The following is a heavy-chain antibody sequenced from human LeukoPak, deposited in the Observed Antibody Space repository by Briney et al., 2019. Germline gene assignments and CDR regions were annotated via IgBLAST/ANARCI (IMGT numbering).Heavy chain of an antibody. CDR3: ARGLHYYDSSGHID. CDR1: GYIFTDYY. CDR2: INSNSGGT. Sequence: GASVKVSCKASGYIFTDYYIDWVRQAPGQGLEWMGWINSNSGGTNYAQKFQGRVTMTRDTSISTVYMELSRLTYDDTAVYYCARGLHYYDSSGHIDWGQGTLVTVSS. D-gene: IGHD3-22*01. J-gene: IGHJ4*02. V-gene: IGHV1-2*02.